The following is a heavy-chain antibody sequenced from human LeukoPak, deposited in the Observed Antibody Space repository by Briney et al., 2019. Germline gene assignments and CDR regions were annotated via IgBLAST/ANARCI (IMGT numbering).Heavy chain of an antibody. Sequence: PSETLSLTCTISGGSISTYHWSWTRQPAGKGLEWIGRIYTSGSTDYNPSLKTRVTMSVDTSKNQFSLNLNSVTAADTAVYYCARESLNYGGNRILDYWGQGALVIVSS. J-gene: IGHJ4*02. D-gene: IGHD4-23*01. CDR3: ARESLNYGGNRILDY. CDR1: GGSISTYH. CDR2: IYTSGST. V-gene: IGHV4-4*07.